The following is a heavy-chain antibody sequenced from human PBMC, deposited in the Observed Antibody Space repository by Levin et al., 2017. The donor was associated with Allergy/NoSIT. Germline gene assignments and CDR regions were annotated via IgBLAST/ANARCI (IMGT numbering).Heavy chain of an antibody. CDR2: ISSSSSTI. J-gene: IGHJ6*02. CDR3: ARVGCSGGSCYSYYYYYYGMDV. Sequence: LSLTCAASGFPFSSYSMNWVRQAPGKGLEWVSYISSSSSTIYYADSVKGRFTISRDNAKNSLYLQMNSLRDEDTAVYYCARVGCSGGSCYSYYYYYYGMDVWGQGTTVTVSS. CDR1: GFPFSSYS. D-gene: IGHD2-15*01. V-gene: IGHV3-48*02.